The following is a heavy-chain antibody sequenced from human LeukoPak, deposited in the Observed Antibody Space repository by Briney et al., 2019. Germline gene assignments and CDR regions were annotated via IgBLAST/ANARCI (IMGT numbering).Heavy chain of an antibody. CDR3: ARGRRSITIFGVAKTKDKYYFDY. J-gene: IGHJ4*02. Sequence: ASVKVSCKASGYTFTSYDINWVRQATGQGLEWMGWMNPNSGNTGYAQKFQGRVTMTRNASISTAYMELSSLRSEDTAVYYCARGRRSITIFGVAKTKDKYYFDYWGQGTPVTVSS. CDR2: MNPNSGNT. CDR1: GYTFTSYD. V-gene: IGHV1-8*01. D-gene: IGHD3-3*01.